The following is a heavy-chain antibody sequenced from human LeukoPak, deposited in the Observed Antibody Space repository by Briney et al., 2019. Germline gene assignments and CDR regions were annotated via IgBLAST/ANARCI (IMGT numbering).Heavy chain of an antibody. J-gene: IGHJ3*02. CDR2: IYPGDSDT. V-gene: IGHV5-51*01. Sequence: GESLKISCKGSGYSFNNYWIGWVRQMPGKGLEWRGIIYPGDSDTRYSPSFQGQVTISADKSISTAFLQWSSLKASDTAMYYCARRGDSYGYLVAFDIWGQGTMVTVSS. D-gene: IGHD5-18*01. CDR1: GYSFNNYW. CDR3: ARRGDSYGYLVAFDI.